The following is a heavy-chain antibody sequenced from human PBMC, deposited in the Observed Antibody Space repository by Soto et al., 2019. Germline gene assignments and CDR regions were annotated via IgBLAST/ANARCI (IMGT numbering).Heavy chain of an antibody. CDR1: GGTFSSYA. D-gene: IGHD3-3*01. CDR3: ASAGNIIREYYYVMAV. CDR2: IIPIFGTA. J-gene: IGHJ6*01. V-gene: IGHV1-69*12. Sequence: QVQLVQSGAEVKKPGSSVKVSCKASGGTFSSYAISWVRQAPGQGLEWMGGIIPIFGTANYAQKFQGRVTITADESKSTAYTELSRLSTEDLGMKFCASAGNIIREYYYVMAVWGQGITVTGSA.